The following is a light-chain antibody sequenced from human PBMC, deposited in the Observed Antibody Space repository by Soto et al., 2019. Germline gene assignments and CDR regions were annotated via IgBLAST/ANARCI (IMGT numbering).Light chain of an antibody. J-gene: IGLJ3*02. CDR2: EVS. V-gene: IGLV2-14*01. CDR1: SSDVGGHNY. CDR3: SSYTITSTLV. Sequence: QSVLTQPASVSGSPGQSITISCTGTSSDVGGHNYVSWYQQHPGKAPKLMIYEVSNRPSGVSNRSAGSKSGNTASLTISGLQAEDEADYYCSSYTITSTLVFGGGTKLTVL.